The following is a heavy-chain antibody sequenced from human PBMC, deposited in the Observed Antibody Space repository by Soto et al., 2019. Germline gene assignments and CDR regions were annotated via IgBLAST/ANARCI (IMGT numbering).Heavy chain of an antibody. Sequence: GASVKVSCKASGYTFTGYYMHWVRQAPGQGLEWMGWINPNSGGTNYAQKFQGRVTMTRDTSISTAYMELSRLRSDDTAVYYCARAGGGRTRGQNDYWGQGTLVTVSS. CDR2: INPNSGGT. CDR3: ARAGGGRTRGQNDY. J-gene: IGHJ4*02. D-gene: IGHD1-26*01. V-gene: IGHV1-2*02. CDR1: GYTFTGYY.